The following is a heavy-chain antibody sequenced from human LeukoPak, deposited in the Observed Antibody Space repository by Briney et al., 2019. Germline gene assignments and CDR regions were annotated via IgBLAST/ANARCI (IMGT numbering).Heavy chain of an antibody. V-gene: IGHV3-53*01. CDR1: GFTVSSNY. CDR3: ARGLWFGEANFDY. J-gene: IGHJ4*02. D-gene: IGHD3-10*01. CDR2: IYSGGST. Sequence: GGSLRLSCAASGFTVSSNYMSWVRQAPGKGLEWVSVIYSGGSTYYADSVKGRFNISIDNSKNTLYLQMNSLRAEDTAVYYCARGLWFGEANFDYWGQGTLVTVSS.